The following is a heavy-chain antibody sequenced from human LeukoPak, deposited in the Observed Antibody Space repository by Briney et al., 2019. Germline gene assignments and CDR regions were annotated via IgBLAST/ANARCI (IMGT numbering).Heavy chain of an antibody. J-gene: IGHJ4*02. D-gene: IGHD5-18*01. Sequence: GGSLRLSCAASGLGFSSYAMHWVRQAPGRGLEWVSSIHSSSNYIYYTDSVKGRFIISRDNAKNSLYLQMNSLRAEDTAVYYCARFLGPGGNSYASGYWGQGTLVTVSS. CDR1: GLGFSSYA. CDR2: IHSSSNYI. CDR3: ARFLGPGGNSYASGY. V-gene: IGHV3-21*01.